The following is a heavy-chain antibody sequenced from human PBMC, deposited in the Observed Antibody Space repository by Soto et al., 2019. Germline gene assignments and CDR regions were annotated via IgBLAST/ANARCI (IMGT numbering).Heavy chain of an antibody. D-gene: IGHD2-15*01. CDR3: ARDLGYALTDY. J-gene: IGHJ4*02. CDR1: GYTFTSYA. V-gene: IGHV1-3*05. CDR2: INAGNGNT. Sequence: QVQLVQSGAEEKKPGASVKVSCKASGYTFTSYAMHWVRQAPGQRREWMGWINAGNGNTKYSQKFQGRVTITRDTSASTAYMELSSLRSEDTAVYYCARDLGYALTDYWGQGTLVTVSS.